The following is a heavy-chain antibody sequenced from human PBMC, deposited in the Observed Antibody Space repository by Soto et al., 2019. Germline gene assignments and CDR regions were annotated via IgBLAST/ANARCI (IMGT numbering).Heavy chain of an antibody. D-gene: IGHD1-26*01. CDR1: GGSISSYY. J-gene: IGHJ6*02. V-gene: IGHV4-59*01. Sequence: SETLSLTCTVSGGSISSYYWSWIRQPPGKGLEWIGYIYYSGSTNYNPSLKSRVTISVDTSKNQFSLKLSSVTAADTAVYYCARGDSGSYYGYYYYGMDVWGQGTTVTVSS. CDR2: IYYSGST. CDR3: ARGDSGSYYGYYYYGMDV.